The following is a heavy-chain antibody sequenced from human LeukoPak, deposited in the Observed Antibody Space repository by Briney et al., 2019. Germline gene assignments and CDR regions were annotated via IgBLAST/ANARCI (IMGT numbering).Heavy chain of an antibody. V-gene: IGHV4-39*07. D-gene: IGHD2-8*01. J-gene: IGHJ6*03. CDR3: AREAIVLMVYAYMDV. CDR1: GGSISSSIYY. CDR2: VFYNRAT. Sequence: SETLSLTCIVSGGSISSSIYYWAWVRQPPGKGLEWIGTVFYNRATQYSPSLRSRVTISIDTSTNQFSLKLTSVTAADTALYYCAREAIVLMVYAYMDVWGKGTTVTVSS.